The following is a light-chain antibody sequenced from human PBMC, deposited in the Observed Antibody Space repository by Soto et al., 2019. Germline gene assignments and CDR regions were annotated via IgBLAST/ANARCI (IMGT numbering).Light chain of an antibody. Sequence: EIVLTQSPGTLSLSPGERATLSCRASQSVNSIYLAWYQQKPGQAPRLLIYGASSRATGIPDRFSGSGSGTDFTLTISRLEPEDLALYYCQQYGGSPRKFGQGTKVEL. J-gene: IGKJ1*01. CDR1: QSVNSIY. CDR2: GAS. CDR3: QQYGGSPRK. V-gene: IGKV3-20*01.